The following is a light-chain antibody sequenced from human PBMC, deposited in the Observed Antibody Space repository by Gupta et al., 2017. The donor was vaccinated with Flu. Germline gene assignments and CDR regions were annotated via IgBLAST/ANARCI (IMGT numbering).Light chain of an antibody. Sequence: DIQMTQSPSSLSASVGDRVTITCRASQSISSYLNWYQQKPGKAPKLLIYAASRVQSGVPSRFSGSGSGTDFTLTISRLQPEDFATYYCQQRDSTLLTFGGGTKVEIK. CDR1: QSISSY. CDR2: AAS. J-gene: IGKJ4*01. CDR3: QQRDSTLLT. V-gene: IGKV1-39*01.